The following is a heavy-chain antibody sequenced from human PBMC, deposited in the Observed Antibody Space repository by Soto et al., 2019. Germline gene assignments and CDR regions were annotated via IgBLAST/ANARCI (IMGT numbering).Heavy chain of an antibody. Sequence: SETLSLTCAVYGGSFSGYYWSWIRQPPGKGLEWIGEINHSGSTNYNPSLKSRVTISVDTSKNQFSLKLSSVTAADTAVYYCARGSSGWSTSLYYYYYYMDVWGKGTTVTVSS. J-gene: IGHJ6*03. CDR3: ARGSSGWSTSLYYYYYYMDV. CDR2: INHSGST. CDR1: GGSFSGYY. V-gene: IGHV4-34*01. D-gene: IGHD2-2*01.